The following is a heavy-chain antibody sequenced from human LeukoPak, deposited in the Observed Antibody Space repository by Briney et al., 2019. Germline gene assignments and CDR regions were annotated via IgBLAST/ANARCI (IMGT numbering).Heavy chain of an antibody. D-gene: IGHD2-2*01. CDR2: ISSSGTI. V-gene: IGHV3-48*01. J-gene: IGHJ4*02. CDR3: ARGYYARLDY. Sequence: PGGSLRLSCAASGFTFSSYSMNWVRQAPGKGLEWVSYISSSGTIYYADSVKGRFTISRDNAKSSLYLQMNSLRAEDTAVYYCARGYYARLDYWGQGTLVTVSS. CDR1: GFTFSSYS.